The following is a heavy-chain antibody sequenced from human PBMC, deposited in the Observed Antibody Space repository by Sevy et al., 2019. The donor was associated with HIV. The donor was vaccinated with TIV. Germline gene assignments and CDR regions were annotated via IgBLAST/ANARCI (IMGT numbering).Heavy chain of an antibody. D-gene: IGHD1-7*01. CDR3: AKGTRATHSAFDF. CDR2: ISHDGSLK. V-gene: IGHV3-30*18. J-gene: IGHJ3*01. Sequence: GSLRLSCAASGFIFTNYGMHWVRQAPGKGLEWVAVISHDGSLKYHADSVRGRVTISRDSFKNTVSLQMNSLRFEDTAVYYCAKGTRATHSAFDFWGQGTMVTVSS. CDR1: GFIFTNYG.